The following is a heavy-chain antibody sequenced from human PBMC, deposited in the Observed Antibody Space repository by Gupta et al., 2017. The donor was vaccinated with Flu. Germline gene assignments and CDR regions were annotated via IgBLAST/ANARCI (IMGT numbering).Heavy chain of an antibody. V-gene: IGHV3-48*03. CDR2: SMMSAVT. D-gene: IGHD1-26*01. CDR1: GFDFSREE. J-gene: IGHJ4*02. Sequence: CTASGFDFSREERSWVRQAPGRGLEWVELSMMSAVTYYTEHVRGRFTSDRDNDNNLLYIQRISMRAEDTAVADCERGHWDKWGQGTQVTVSS. CDR3: ERGHWDK.